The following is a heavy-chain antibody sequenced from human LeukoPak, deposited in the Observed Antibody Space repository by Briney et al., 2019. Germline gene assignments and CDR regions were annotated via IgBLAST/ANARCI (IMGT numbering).Heavy chain of an antibody. V-gene: IGHV3-13*01. CDR1: GFTFSSYD. D-gene: IGHD3-10*01. Sequence: GGSLRLSCAASGFTFSSYDMPWVRQAAGKGLEWVAAINTAGDTYYPGSVRGRFTISRENAKKSFFLQVNILRAGDTAVYYCARGGYFGSGPMDVWGQGTTVTVSS. CDR3: ARGGYFGSGPMDV. J-gene: IGHJ6*02. CDR2: INTAGDT.